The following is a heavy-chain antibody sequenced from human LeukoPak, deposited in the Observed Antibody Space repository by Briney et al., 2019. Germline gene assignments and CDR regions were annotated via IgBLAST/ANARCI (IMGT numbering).Heavy chain of an antibody. Sequence: GSSVKVSCKASGGTFSSYAISWVRQAPGQGLEWMGGIIPIFGTANYAQKFQGRVTITADKSTSTAYMELSSLRSEDTAVYYCARDTYYYDSSGYGNAFDIRGQGTMVTVSS. CDR2: IIPIFGTA. V-gene: IGHV1-69*06. CDR1: GGTFSSYA. D-gene: IGHD3-22*01. CDR3: ARDTYYYDSSGYGNAFDI. J-gene: IGHJ3*02.